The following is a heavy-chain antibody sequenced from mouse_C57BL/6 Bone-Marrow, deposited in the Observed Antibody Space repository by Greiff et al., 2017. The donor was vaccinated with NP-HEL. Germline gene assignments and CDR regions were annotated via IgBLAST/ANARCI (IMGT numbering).Heavy chain of an antibody. D-gene: IGHD1-1*01. J-gene: IGHJ3*01. V-gene: IGHV5-15*01. Sequence: EVKLMESGGGLVQPGGSLKLSCAASGFTFSDYGMAWVRPAPRKGPEWVAFISNLAYSIYYADTVTGRFTISRENAKNTLYLEMSSLRSEDTAMYYCVRQEDYYGSRFAYWGQGTLVTVSA. CDR3: VRQEDYYGSRFAY. CDR2: ISNLAYSI. CDR1: GFTFSDYG.